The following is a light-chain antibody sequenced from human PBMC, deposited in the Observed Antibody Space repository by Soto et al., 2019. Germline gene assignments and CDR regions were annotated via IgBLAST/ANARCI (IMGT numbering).Light chain of an antibody. V-gene: IGKV1-5*01. CDR3: QQYNTYSPPWT. J-gene: IGKJ1*01. CDR2: DAS. Sequence: DIPMTQSPSTLSASIGDRVSITCRASQSIDNWVAWYQHKPGKAPKLLIYDASNLEGGVSSRFSGSGSGTEFTLTISSLQRDDFATYYCQQYNTYSPPWTFGQGTKVEIK. CDR1: QSIDNW.